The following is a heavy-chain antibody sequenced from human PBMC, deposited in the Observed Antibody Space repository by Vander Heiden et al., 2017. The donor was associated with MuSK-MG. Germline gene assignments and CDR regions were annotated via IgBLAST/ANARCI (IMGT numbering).Heavy chain of an antibody. CDR1: GGSISSSSYY. CDR3: ARLKPLVVVTAMGIGFDP. J-gene: IGHJ5*02. CDR2: IYYSGST. Sequence: QLQLQESGPGLVKPSETLSLTCPVSGGSISSSSYYWGWIRQPPGKGLEWIGSIYYSGSTYYNPSLKSRVTISVDTSKNQFSLKLSSVTAADTAVYYCARLKPLVVVTAMGIGFDPWGQGTLVTVSS. D-gene: IGHD2-21*02. V-gene: IGHV4-39*01.